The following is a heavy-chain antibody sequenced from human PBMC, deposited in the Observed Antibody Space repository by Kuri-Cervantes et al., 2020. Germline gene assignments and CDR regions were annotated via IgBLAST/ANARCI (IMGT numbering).Heavy chain of an antibody. CDR1: GFTFTSSA. Sequence: SVKVSCKASGFTFTSSAMQWVRQARGQRLEWIGWIVVSSGNTNYAQKFQERVTITRDMSTSTAYMELSSLRSEDTAVYYCAAGDRYSYGYFDYWGQGTLVTVSS. V-gene: IGHV1-58*02. CDR2: IVVSSGNT. CDR3: AAGDRYSYGYFDY. J-gene: IGHJ4*02. D-gene: IGHD5-18*01.